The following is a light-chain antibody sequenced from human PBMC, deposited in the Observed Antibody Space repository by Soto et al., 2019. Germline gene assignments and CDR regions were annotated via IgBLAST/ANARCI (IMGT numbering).Light chain of an antibody. CDR1: QSVSSY. J-gene: IGKJ2*01. Sequence: EIVLTQSPATLSLSPGERATLSCRASQSVSSYLAWYQQKPGQAPRLLIYDASNRATGIPARFSGSGSGTDFIFTISSLEPEDFAVYYCQQRSNLPPTFGQGTKLEIK. CDR2: DAS. V-gene: IGKV3-11*01. CDR3: QQRSNLPPT.